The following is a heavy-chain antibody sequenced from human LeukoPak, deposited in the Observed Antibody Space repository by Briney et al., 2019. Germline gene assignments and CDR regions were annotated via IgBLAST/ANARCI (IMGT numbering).Heavy chain of an antibody. V-gene: IGHV1-69*06. CDR3: ARGEAAAPFDP. J-gene: IGHJ5*02. Sequence: SVKVSCKASGGTFSSYAISWVRQAPGQGLERMGGIIPIFGTANYAQKFQGRVTITADKSTSTAYMELSSLRSEDTAVYYCARGEAAAPFDPWGQGTLVTVSS. CDR2: IIPIFGTA. D-gene: IGHD6-13*01. CDR1: GGTFSSYA.